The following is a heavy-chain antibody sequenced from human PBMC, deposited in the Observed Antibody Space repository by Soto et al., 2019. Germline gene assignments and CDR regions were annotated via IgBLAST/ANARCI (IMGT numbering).Heavy chain of an antibody. D-gene: IGHD3-22*01. CDR1: ENTFSSYY. V-gene: IGHV1-46*01. CDR3: ARPKDYDDCLDS. CDR2: IHPSGGGA. Sequence: ASVKVSCKASENTFSSYYLHWVRQAPGQGLEWMGMIHPSGGGATYAQKFLGRVTMARDTSANTAYMDLSSLISEDTAVYYCARPKDYDDCLDSWGQGTLVTVS. J-gene: IGHJ1*01.